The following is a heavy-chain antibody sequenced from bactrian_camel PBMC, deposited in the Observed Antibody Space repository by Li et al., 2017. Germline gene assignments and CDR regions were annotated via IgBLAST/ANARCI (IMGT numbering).Heavy chain of an antibody. J-gene: IGHJ4*01. D-gene: IGHD3*01. CDR1: VYRDRSAR. CDR3: AADATIVTKAGCYVGFIPEYDF. CDR2: MWPGGGST. V-gene: IGHV3S1*01. Sequence: QVQLVESGGGTVKPGGSLRLSCATSVYRDRSARMGWFRQAPGEERDGVAAMWPGGGSTYYSDSVKGRFTISQDDRKRTLYLLMDNLKPDDTAMYYCAADATIVTKAGCYVGFIPEYDFRGQGTQVTVS.